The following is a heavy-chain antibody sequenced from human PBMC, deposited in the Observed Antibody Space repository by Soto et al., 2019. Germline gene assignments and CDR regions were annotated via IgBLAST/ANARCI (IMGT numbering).Heavy chain of an antibody. V-gene: IGHV1-69*06. CDR1: GGNFSSYS. J-gene: IGHJ6*02. D-gene: IGHD1-26*01. CDR2: IIPILGTA. Sequence: QVQLVQSGAEVKKPGSSVKVSCKASGGNFSSYSISWARQAPGQGLEWMGGIIPILGTADYTEKFQDRVTITADISTSTAYMELSSLRSEDTAVYWCARENRGRIPDVWGQGTTVIVSS. CDR3: ARENRGRIPDV.